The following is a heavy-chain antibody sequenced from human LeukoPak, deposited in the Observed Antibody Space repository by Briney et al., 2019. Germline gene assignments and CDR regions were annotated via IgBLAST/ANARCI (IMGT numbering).Heavy chain of an antibody. CDR3: ARPQYSSGWYGGKNAFDI. D-gene: IGHD6-19*01. CDR1: GGSFSGYY. CDR2: INHSGST. Sequence: SETLSLTCAVYGGSFSGYYWSWIRQPPGKGLEWIGEINHSGSTNYNPSLKSRVTISVDTSKNQFSLKLSSVTAADTAVYYCARPQYSSGWYGGKNAFDIWGQGTMVTVSS. V-gene: IGHV4-34*01. J-gene: IGHJ3*02.